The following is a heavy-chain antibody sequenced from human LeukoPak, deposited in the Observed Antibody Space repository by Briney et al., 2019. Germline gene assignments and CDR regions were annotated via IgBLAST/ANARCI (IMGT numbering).Heavy chain of an antibody. V-gene: IGHV4-38-2*01. Sequence: SETLSLTCAVSGYSISSDYYWGWIRQPPGQGLEWIGSIYHSGSTYYNPSLKSRVTISVDTSKNQFSLKLSSVTAADTAVYYCARLGPAAPYYYMDVWGKGTTVTVPS. D-gene: IGHD6-13*01. CDR1: GYSISSDYY. CDR2: IYHSGST. J-gene: IGHJ6*03. CDR3: ARLGPAAPYYYMDV.